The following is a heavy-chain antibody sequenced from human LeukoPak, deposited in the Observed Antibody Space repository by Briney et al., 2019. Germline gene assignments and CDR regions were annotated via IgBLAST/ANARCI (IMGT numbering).Heavy chain of an antibody. Sequence: GGSLRLSCAASGFTFNDYGLHWVRQAPGRGLEWVAVIWYDGSKTYYADSVKGRFTISRDDSKNTLYLQMNSLRAEDTAVYYCARDYCSTTSCLDSWGQGILVAVSS. J-gene: IGHJ4*02. CDR2: IWYDGSKT. D-gene: IGHD2-2*01. CDR3: ARDYCSTTSCLDS. V-gene: IGHV3-33*01. CDR1: GFTFNDYG.